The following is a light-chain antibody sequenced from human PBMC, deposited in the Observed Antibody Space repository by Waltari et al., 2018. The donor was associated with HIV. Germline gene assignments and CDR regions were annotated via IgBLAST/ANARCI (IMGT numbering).Light chain of an antibody. Sequence: IDMTQSPDSLDVSQGERDSINYKTSMNVLSSSKNKNYLAWYQQKPGQPPKLLIYWASTRESGVPYRFSGCGSVTDFTLTISSLQAEDVAVYYCQQCYSTPLTFGGGTKVEVK. CDR1: MNVLSSSKNKNY. CDR2: WAS. CDR3: QQCYSTPLT. J-gene: IGKJ4*01. V-gene: IGKV4-1*01.